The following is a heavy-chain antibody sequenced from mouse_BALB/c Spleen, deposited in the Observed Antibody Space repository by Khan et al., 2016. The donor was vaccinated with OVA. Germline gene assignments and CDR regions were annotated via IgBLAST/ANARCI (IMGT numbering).Heavy chain of an antibody. CDR1: GFSLTSNG. CDR2: IWGDGSI. V-gene: IGHV2-3*01. J-gene: IGHJ2*01. Sequence: QMQLEESGPGLVAPSQSLSITCTVSGFSLTSNGVSWVRQPPGKGLEWLGVIWGDGSINYHSVLKSRLSISKDNSKSQVFLKLNSLQTDDTATYYCAGIRVFYFDYWGQGTTLTVSS. CDR3: AGIRVFYFDY.